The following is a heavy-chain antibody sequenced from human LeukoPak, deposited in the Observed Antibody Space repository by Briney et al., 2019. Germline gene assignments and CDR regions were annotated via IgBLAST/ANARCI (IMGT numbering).Heavy chain of an antibody. CDR1: GFTFSSYA. Sequence: GGSLRLSCAASGFTFSSYALSWVRQAPGKGLEWVSAISGSGGSTYYADSVKGRFTISRDNSKNTLYLQMNSLRAEDTAVYYCAKKGSPGVGATAYFFDYWGQGTLVTVSS. CDR2: ISGSGGST. D-gene: IGHD1-26*01. V-gene: IGHV3-23*01. J-gene: IGHJ4*02. CDR3: AKKGSPGVGATAYFFDY.